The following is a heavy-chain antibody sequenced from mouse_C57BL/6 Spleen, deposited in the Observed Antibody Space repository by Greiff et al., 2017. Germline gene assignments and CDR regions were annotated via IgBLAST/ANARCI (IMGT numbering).Heavy chain of an antibody. J-gene: IGHJ4*01. D-gene: IGHD2-3*01. Sequence: QVQLQQPGTELVKPGASVKLSCKASGYTFTSFWMHWVKQRPGQGLEWIGNINPSNGGTNYNEKFKSKATLTVDKSSSSAYMQLSSLTSEDSAVYYCARLGLLWAMDYWGQGTSVTVSS. CDR2: INPSNGGT. V-gene: IGHV1-53*01. CDR1: GYTFTSFW. CDR3: ARLGLLWAMDY.